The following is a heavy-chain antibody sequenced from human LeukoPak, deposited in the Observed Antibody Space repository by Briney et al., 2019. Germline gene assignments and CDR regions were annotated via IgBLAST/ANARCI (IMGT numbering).Heavy chain of an antibody. CDR3: ARESGDYDFWSGSTDAFDI. Sequence: SVKVSCKASGGTFSSYAISWVRQAPGQGLEWMGRIIPILGIANYAQKFQGRVTITADKSTSTACMELSSLRSEDTAVYYCARESGDYDFWSGSTDAFDIWGQGTMVTVSS. D-gene: IGHD3-3*01. V-gene: IGHV1-69*04. CDR2: IIPILGIA. J-gene: IGHJ3*02. CDR1: GGTFSSYA.